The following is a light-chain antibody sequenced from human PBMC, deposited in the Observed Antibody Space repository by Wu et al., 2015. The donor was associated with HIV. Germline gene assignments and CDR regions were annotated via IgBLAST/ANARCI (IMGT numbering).Light chain of an antibody. CDR3: QQSFSNFWT. CDR2: EAS. J-gene: IGKJ1*01. Sequence: DIQMTQSPSSLSASVGDTVTISCRASQIISNLLNWYQQKPGKAPKLLIHEASSLHSGVPSRFSGRGSGTDFTLTITSLQPEDFATYYCQQSFSNFWTFGQETRVEV. V-gene: IGKV1-39*01. CDR1: QIISNL.